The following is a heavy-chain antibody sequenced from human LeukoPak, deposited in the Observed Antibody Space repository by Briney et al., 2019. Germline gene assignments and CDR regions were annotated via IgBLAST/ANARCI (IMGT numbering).Heavy chain of an antibody. Sequence: SETLPLTCAVYGGSFSGYYWSWIRQPPGKGLEWIGEINHSGSTNYNPSLKSRVTISVDTSKNQFSLNLNSVTAADTAVYYCARRPPSYSDNSGTYYLGGFDYWGQGTLVTVSS. CDR3: ARRPPSYSDNSGTYYLGGFDY. V-gene: IGHV4-34*01. CDR1: GGSFSGYY. J-gene: IGHJ4*02. CDR2: INHSGST. D-gene: IGHD3-10*01.